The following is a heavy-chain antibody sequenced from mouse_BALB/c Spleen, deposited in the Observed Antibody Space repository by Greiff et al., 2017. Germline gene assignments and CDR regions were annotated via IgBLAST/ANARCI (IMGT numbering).Heavy chain of an antibody. V-gene: IGHV3-2*02. J-gene: IGHJ4*01. Sequence: EVQGVESGPGLVKPSQSLSLTCTVTGYSITSDYAWNWIRQFPGNKLEWMGYISYSGSTRYNPYLKSRISITRDTSKNQFFLQLNSVTTEDTATYYCASQEGAYYGNFYYWGQGTSVTVSS. CDR3: ASQEGAYYGNFYY. D-gene: IGHD2-10*01. CDR2: ISYSGST. CDR1: GYSITSDYA.